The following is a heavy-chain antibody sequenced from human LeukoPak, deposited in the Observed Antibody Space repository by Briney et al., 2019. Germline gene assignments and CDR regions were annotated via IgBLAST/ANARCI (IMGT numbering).Heavy chain of an antibody. V-gene: IGHV3-30*18. CDR3: AKDANWRSSGYYFDY. Sequence: GGSLRLSCAASGFTFSSFGIHWVRQAPGKGLEWVAVISYDGSNKYYADSVKGRFTISRDNSKNTLYLQMNSLRAEDTAVYYCAKDANWRSSGYYFDYWGQGTLATVSS. CDR2: ISYDGSNK. D-gene: IGHD3-22*01. J-gene: IGHJ4*02. CDR1: GFTFSSFG.